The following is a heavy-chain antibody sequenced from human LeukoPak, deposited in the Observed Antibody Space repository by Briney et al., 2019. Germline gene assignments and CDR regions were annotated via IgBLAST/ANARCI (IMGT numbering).Heavy chain of an antibody. D-gene: IGHD5-18*01. CDR1: GYTLTELS. V-gene: IGHV1-24*01. CDR2: FDPEDGET. Sequence: ASVKVSCKVSGYTLTELSMRWVRQAPGKGLEWMGGFDPEDGETIYAQKFQGRVAMTEDTSTDTAYMELSSLRSEDTAVYYCATGPGYSYGYYFDYWGQGTLVTVSS. CDR3: ATGPGYSYGYYFDY. J-gene: IGHJ4*02.